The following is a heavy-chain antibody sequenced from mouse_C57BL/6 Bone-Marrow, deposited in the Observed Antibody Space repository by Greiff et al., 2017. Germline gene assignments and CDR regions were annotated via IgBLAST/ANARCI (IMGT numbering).Heavy chain of an antibody. D-gene: IGHD2-1*01. J-gene: IGHJ1*03. CDR2: IDPNSGGT. Sequence: QVQLKQPGAELVKPGASVKLSCKASGYTFTSYWMHWVKQRPGRGLEWIGRIDPNSGGTKYNEKFKSKATLTVDKPSSTAYMQLSSLTSEDSAVYDCARSNGNYGYWYFDVWGTGTTVTVSS. CDR1: GYTFTSYW. V-gene: IGHV1-72*01. CDR3: ARSNGNYGYWYFDV.